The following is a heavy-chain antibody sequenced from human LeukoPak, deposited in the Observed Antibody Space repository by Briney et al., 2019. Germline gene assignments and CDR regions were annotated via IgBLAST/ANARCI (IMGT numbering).Heavy chain of an antibody. V-gene: IGHV3-20*04. Sequence: SPGGSLRLSCTASGFAFDEHVMSWVRQVPGKGLEWVSGINWSGGSTGYADPLRGRFTISRDNAKNSLYLQMDSLRAEDTALYYCARAPITSPFYFYYWGQGTLVTVSS. CDR3: ARAPITSPFYFYY. D-gene: IGHD2-2*01. CDR2: INWSGGST. CDR1: GFAFDEHV. J-gene: IGHJ4*02.